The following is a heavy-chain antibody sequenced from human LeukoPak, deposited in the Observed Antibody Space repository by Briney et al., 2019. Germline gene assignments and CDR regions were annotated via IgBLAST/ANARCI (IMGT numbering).Heavy chain of an antibody. Sequence: GGSLRLSCAASGFTFSNYAMSWVRQAPGKGLEWVSSIGGSGGITYCADSVKSRFTISRDNSKNTLYLQVNSLRGEDTAVYYCAKVSASSNSRGFSDYWGQGTLVTVSS. J-gene: IGHJ4*02. D-gene: IGHD6-6*01. CDR1: GFTFSNYA. CDR3: AKVSASSNSRGFSDY. V-gene: IGHV3-23*01. CDR2: IGGSGGIT.